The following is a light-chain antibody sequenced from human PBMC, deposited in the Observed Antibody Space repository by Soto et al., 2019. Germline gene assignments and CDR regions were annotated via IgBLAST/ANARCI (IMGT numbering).Light chain of an antibody. CDR2: GAS. J-gene: IGKJ4*01. CDR1: QSVGSSY. V-gene: IGKV3D-20*02. CDR3: QQRSNWPLT. Sequence: EIVLTQSPGTLSLSAGERATLSCRASQSVGSSYLAWYQQKPGQAPTVLIYGASSRATGIPDRFSGSGSGTDFTLTISSLEPEDFAVYYCQQRSNWPLTFGGGTKVEIK.